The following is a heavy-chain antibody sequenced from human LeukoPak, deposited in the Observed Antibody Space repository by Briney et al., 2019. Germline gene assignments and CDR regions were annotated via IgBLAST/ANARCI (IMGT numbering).Heavy chain of an antibody. CDR2: ISGTGGST. Sequence: GGTLRLSCAASGFTFSSYGMNWVRQAPGKGLEWVSAISGTGGSTYYADSVKGRFTISRDNSKNTLYLQMNSLRAEDTAVYYCATPSGGYWGQGTLVTVSS. J-gene: IGHJ4*02. CDR3: ATPSGGY. D-gene: IGHD6-25*01. CDR1: GFTFSSYG. V-gene: IGHV3-23*01.